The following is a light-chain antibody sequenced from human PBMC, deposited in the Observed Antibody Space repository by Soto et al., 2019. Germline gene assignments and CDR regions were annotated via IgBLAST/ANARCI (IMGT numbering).Light chain of an antibody. CDR1: QTIMTY. J-gene: IGKJ1*01. Sequence: DIQMTESPASLSTFVWYEGPITCRASQTIMTYLNWYQLKPGKPPRLLIYAASSLQSGVPSRFSASGSGTDFTLTISSLQHEDFATYSCQQSYNSPQTFGRGTKVDIK. CDR2: AAS. V-gene: IGKV1-39*01. CDR3: QQSYNSPQT.